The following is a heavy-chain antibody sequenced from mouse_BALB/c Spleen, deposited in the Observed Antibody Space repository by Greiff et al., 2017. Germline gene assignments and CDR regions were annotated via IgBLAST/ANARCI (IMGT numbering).Heavy chain of an antibody. D-gene: IGHD1-1*01. CDR3: AREDYYGWFAY. Sequence: EVHLVESGGGLVQPGGSRKLSCAASGFTFSSFGMHWVRQAPEKGLEWVAYISSGSSTIYYADTVKGRFTISRDNPKNTLFLQMTSLRSEDTAMYYCAREDYYGWFAYWGQGTLVTVSA. CDR2: ISSGSSTI. J-gene: IGHJ3*01. CDR1: GFTFSSFG. V-gene: IGHV5-17*02.